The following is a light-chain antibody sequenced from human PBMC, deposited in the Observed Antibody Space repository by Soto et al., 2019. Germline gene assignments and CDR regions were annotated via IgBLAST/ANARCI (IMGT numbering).Light chain of an antibody. V-gene: IGKV3-15*01. Sequence: EIVMTQSPATLSVSPGERATLSCRASQSVSSKLAWYQQKPGQAPRLLIYAASTRATGIPARFSGSGSGTEFTLTISRLEPEDFAVYYCQQYGSSPLTFGGGTKVEIK. CDR3: QQYGSSPLT. CDR2: AAS. CDR1: QSVSSK. J-gene: IGKJ4*01.